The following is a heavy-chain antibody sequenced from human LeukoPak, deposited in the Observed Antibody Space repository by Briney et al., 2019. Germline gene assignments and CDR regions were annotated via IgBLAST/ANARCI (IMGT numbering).Heavy chain of an antibody. J-gene: IGHJ3*02. CDR3: VKAQFWAAYDAFDI. V-gene: IGHV3-30*18. D-gene: IGHD2-15*01. CDR2: ISYDGTNK. Sequence: GGSLRLSCAASGFTFSNYGMHWVRQAPGKGLEWVAAISYDGTNKYYVDSVKGRFTISKDTSKNTLYLQMNSLRTEDTAVYFCVKAQFWAAYDAFDIWGQGTMVTVSS. CDR1: GFTFSNYG.